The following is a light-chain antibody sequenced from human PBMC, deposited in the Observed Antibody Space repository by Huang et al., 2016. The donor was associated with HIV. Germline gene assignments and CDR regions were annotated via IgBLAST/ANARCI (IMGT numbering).Light chain of an antibody. V-gene: IGKV3-11*01. CDR2: AVS. J-gene: IGKJ5*01. Sequence: EILLTQSPTTLSLSPGERATLSCRASQSVTNSLSWFQQRPGQAPRLVIHAVSHRATGIPARFSGSGSGTDFTLTITNLEPEDFAIYYCQQHDNWPPITFGQGTRLEIK. CDR1: QSVTNS. CDR3: QQHDNWPPIT.